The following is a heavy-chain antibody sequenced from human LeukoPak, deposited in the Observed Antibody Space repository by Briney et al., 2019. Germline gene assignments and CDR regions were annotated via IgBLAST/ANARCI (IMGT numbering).Heavy chain of an antibody. V-gene: IGHV3-30*02. CDR3: ARASEPRSPFYYYMDV. J-gene: IGHJ6*03. Sequence: PGGSLRLSCAASGFTFRSYGMHWVRQAPGKGLEWVAIIRYDGTNKYYADSVKGRFTISRDNAKNSLFLQMNSLRAEDTAVYYCARASEPRSPFYYYMDVWGKGTTVTVSS. D-gene: IGHD1-14*01. CDR1: GFTFRSYG. CDR2: IRYDGTNK.